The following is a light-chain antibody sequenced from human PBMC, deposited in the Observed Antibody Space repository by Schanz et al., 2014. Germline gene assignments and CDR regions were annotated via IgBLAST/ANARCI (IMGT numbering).Light chain of an antibody. Sequence: EIVLTQSPGTLSLSPGERATLSCRASQSVTRYFAWYQQRPGQAPRLLIYGASSRATGVPDRFSGSGSGTDFTLTISRLEPEDFAVYYCQQYISSPFTFGPGTKVDIK. V-gene: IGKV3-20*01. CDR2: GAS. CDR1: QSVTRY. CDR3: QQYISSPFT. J-gene: IGKJ3*01.